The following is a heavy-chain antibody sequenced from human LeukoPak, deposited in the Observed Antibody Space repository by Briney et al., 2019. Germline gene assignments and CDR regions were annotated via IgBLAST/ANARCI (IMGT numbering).Heavy chain of an antibody. CDR1: GFTFSSYG. Sequence: GGSLRLSCAASGFTFSSYGMHWVRQAPGKGLEWVAVIWYDGSNKYYADSVKGRFTISRDNSKNTLYLQMNSLRAEDTAVYYCARVSGGPDAFDIWGQGTMVTVSS. CDR3: ARVSGGPDAFDI. V-gene: IGHV3-33*01. CDR2: IWYDGSNK. D-gene: IGHD3-10*01. J-gene: IGHJ3*02.